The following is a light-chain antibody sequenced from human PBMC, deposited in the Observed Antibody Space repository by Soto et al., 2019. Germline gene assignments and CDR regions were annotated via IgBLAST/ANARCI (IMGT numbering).Light chain of an antibody. CDR3: CSYTGTSTFRHVV. CDR2: EGD. CDR1: SSDVGISNL. Sequence: QSALTQPASVSGSPGQSITISCTGTSSDVGISNLVSWYQQHPGKAPKLMIYEGDRRPSGVSDRFSGSKSDNTASLTISGLQAEDEADYYCCSYTGTSTFRHVVFGGGTKLTVL. J-gene: IGLJ2*01. V-gene: IGLV2-23*03.